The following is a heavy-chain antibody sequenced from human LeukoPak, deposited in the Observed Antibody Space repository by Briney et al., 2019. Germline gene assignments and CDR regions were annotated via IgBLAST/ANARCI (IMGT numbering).Heavy chain of an antibody. CDR1: GYTFASYG. CDR3: ARDFSYGSGSYYDYYMDV. CDR2: ISAYNGNT. Sequence: ASVKVSCKASGYTFASYGISWVRQAPGQGLEWMGWISAYNGNTNYAQKLQGRVTMTTDTSTSTAYMELRSLRSDDTAVYYCARDFSYGSGSYYDYYMDVWGKGTTVTISS. D-gene: IGHD3-10*01. J-gene: IGHJ6*03. V-gene: IGHV1-18*01.